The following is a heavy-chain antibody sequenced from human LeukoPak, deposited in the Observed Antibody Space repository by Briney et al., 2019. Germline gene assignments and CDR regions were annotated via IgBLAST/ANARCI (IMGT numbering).Heavy chain of an antibody. CDR3: ARVQAQQQLLGEYDP. D-gene: IGHD6-13*01. CDR1: GCTFSSYA. V-gene: IGHV1-69*05. Sequence: ASVKVSCKASGCTFSSYAMSWVRQAPGQGLEWMGGIIPIFGTANYAQKLQGRVTMTTDTSTSTAYMELRSLRSDDTAVYYCARVQAQQQLLGEYDPWGQGTLVTVS. CDR2: IIPIFGTA. J-gene: IGHJ5*02.